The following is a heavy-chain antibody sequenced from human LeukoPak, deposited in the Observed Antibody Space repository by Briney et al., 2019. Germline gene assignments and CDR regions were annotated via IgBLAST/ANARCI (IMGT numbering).Heavy chain of an antibody. CDR3: ARDPYYYDSSGYLVSYFDY. Sequence: PGGSLRLSCAASGFTFSSYAMSWVRQAPGKGLEWVSAISGSGGSTYYADSVKGRFTISRDNAKNSLYLQMNSLRAEDTAVYYCARDPYYYDSSGYLVSYFDYWGQGTLVTVSS. J-gene: IGHJ4*02. V-gene: IGHV3-23*01. CDR1: GFTFSSYA. CDR2: ISGSGGST. D-gene: IGHD3-22*01.